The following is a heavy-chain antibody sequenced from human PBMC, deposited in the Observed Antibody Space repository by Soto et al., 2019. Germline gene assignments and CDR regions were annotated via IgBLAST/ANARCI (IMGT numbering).Heavy chain of an antibody. J-gene: IGHJ4*02. CDR3: AKPPMRLLWFGEPQNYFDY. CDR2: ISGSGGST. Sequence: HPGGSLRLSCAASGFTFSSYAMSWVRQAPGKGLEWVSAISGSGGSTYYADSVKGRFTISRDNSKNTLYLQMNSLRAEDTAVYYCAKPPMRLLWFGEPQNYFDYWGQGTLVTVSS. D-gene: IGHD3-10*01. CDR1: GFTFSSYA. V-gene: IGHV3-23*01.